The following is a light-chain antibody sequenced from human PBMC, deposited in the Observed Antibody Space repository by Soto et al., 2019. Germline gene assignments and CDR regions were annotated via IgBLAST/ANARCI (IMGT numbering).Light chain of an antibody. CDR1: SNDVGGYNF. CDR3: SSYTSSATRV. J-gene: IGLJ3*02. CDR2: EVT. V-gene: IGLV2-14*01. Sequence: QSAPTQPASVSGSPGQSITISCTGTSNDVGGYNFVSWYQQHPGTAPKLMIYEVTNRPSGVSNRFSGSKSGNTASLTISGLQAEDEADYYCSSYTSSATRVFGGGTKVTVL.